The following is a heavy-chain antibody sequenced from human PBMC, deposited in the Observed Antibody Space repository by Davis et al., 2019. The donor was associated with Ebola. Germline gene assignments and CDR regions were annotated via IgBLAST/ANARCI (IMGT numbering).Heavy chain of an antibody. D-gene: IGHD2-2*01. J-gene: IGHJ4*02. Sequence: ESLKISCAASGFTFSSYAMSWVRQAPGKGLEWIGEINHSGSTNYNPSLKSRVTISVDTSKNQFSLKLSSVTAADTAVYYCARDGRGNDIVVVPAAMPLGYWGQGTLVTVSS. CDR1: GFTFSSYA. CDR3: ARDGRGNDIVVVPAAMPLGY. V-gene: IGHV4-34*01. CDR2: INHSGST.